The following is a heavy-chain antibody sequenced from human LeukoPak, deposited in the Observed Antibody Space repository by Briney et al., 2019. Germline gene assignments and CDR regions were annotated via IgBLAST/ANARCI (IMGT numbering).Heavy chain of an antibody. J-gene: IGHJ4*02. CDR2: IYPGDSDT. D-gene: IGHD2-15*01. V-gene: IGHV5-51*01. Sequence: GESLKISCEGSGYSFTTYWIGWVRQMPGKGLEWTGIIYPGDSDTRYSPSFQGQVTISADKSISTAYLQWSSLKASDTAMYYCARRVVDATFDYWGQGTLVTVSS. CDR1: GYSFTTYW. CDR3: ARRVVDATFDY.